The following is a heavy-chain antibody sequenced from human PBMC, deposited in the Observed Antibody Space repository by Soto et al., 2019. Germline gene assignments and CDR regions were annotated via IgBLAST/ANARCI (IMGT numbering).Heavy chain of an antibody. Sequence: ASVKVSCKASEDIFTNYYMHWVRQAPGQGLEWMGMINPRSGSTVHAEKFQGRLTMTRDTSTSTVYMELSSLRSEDTAVYYCAEENRGASLWGQGTLVTVSS. CDR3: AEENRGASL. J-gene: IGHJ4*02. CDR2: INPRSGST. V-gene: IGHV1-46*01. CDR1: EDIFTNYY.